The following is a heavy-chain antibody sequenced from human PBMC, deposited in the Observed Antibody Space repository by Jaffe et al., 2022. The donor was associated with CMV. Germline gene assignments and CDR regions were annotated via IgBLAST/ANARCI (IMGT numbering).Heavy chain of an antibody. J-gene: IGHJ5*02. D-gene: IGHD5-12*01. CDR3: ARASSGRVEMATINWFDP. CDR1: GGSISSYY. CDR2: IYYSGST. V-gene: IGHV4-59*01. Sequence: QVQLQESGPGLVKPSETLSLTCTVSGGSISSYYWSWIRQPPGKGLEWIGYIYYSGSTNYNPSLKSRVTISVDTSKNQFSLKLSSVTAADTAVYYCARASSGRVEMATINWFDPWGQGTLVTVSS.